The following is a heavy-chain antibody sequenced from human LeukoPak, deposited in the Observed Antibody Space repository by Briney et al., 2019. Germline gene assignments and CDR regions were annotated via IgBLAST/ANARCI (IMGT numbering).Heavy chain of an antibody. J-gene: IGHJ4*02. V-gene: IGHV3-23*01. CDR3: PKGPH. CDR2: IGGSGGIT. Sequence: GGSLRLSCAASGFTFNNSAMDWVRQPPGKGLEWGSGIGGSGGITYYADSVKGRFTISRDNSKNTLYLQMNSLRVEDTAVYFCPKGPHWGQGTLVTVSS. CDR1: GFTFNNSA.